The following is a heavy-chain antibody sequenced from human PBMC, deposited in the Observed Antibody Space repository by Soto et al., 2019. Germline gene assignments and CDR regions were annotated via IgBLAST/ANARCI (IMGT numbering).Heavy chain of an antibody. CDR2: IYYSGST. J-gene: IGHJ5*02. V-gene: IGHV4-59*08. CDR3: ARQDPVIWFEP. D-gene: IGHD4-4*01. Sequence: SETLSLTSTVSGGSISSSYWSWIRQPPGKGLEWIGYIYYSGSTNYNPSLKSRVTISVDTSKNQFSLKLSSVTAADTAVYYCARQDPVIWFEPWGQGTLITVSS. CDR1: GGSISSSY.